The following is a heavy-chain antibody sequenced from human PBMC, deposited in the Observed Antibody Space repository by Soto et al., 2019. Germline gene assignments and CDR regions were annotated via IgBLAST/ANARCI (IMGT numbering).Heavy chain of an antibody. J-gene: IGHJ4*01. CDR3: ASGHYYAPDF. Sequence: ASVKVSCKTSGYSFTNDAITWVREAPGKGLEWIGWIAVSNNNTNYGQKFQGRVTMTTDTSTSTAYMEMRSLSSDDPALYYCASGHYYAPDFLGQGTLVTVSS. D-gene: IGHD3-22*01. CDR2: IAVSNNNT. V-gene: IGHV1-18*01. CDR1: GYSFTNDA.